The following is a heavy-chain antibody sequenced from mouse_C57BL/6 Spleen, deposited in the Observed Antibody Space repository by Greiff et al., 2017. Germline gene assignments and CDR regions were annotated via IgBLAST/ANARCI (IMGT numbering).Heavy chain of an antibody. CDR2: IDPSDSYT. D-gene: IGHD1-1*01. CDR3: ARCYGSSYGYFDV. V-gene: IGHV1-69*01. Sequence: QVQLQQSGAELVMPGASVKLSCKASGYTFTSYWMHWVKQRPGQGLEWIGEIDPSDSYTNYNQKFKGKSTLTVDKSSSTAYMQLSSLTSEDSAVYYCARCYGSSYGYFDVWGTGTTVTVSS. CDR1: GYTFTSYW. J-gene: IGHJ1*03.